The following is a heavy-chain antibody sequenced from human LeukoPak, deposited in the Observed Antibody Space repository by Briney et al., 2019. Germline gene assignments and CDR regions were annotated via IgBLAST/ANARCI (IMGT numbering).Heavy chain of an antibody. CDR3: ARVFGYSGDNWFDP. CDR2: INHSGST. D-gene: IGHD2-15*01. V-gene: IGHV4-34*01. CDR1: GGSFSGYY. J-gene: IGHJ5*02. Sequence: PSETLSLTCAVYGGSFSGYYWSWIRQPPGKGLEWIGEINHSGSTNYNPSLKSRVTISVDTSKNQFSLKLSSVTAADTAVYYCARVFGYSGDNWFDPWGQGTLVTVSS.